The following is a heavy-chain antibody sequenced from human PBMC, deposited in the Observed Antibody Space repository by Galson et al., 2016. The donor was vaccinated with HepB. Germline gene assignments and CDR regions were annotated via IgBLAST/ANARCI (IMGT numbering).Heavy chain of an antibody. CDR1: GFSFSSYW. CDR3: ARMRGDYDY. J-gene: IGHJ4*02. CDR2: LRSSSRDT. Sequence: SLRLSCAASGFSFSSYWMGWVRPAPGQGLELVSYLRSSSRDTNSADSVKGRFTISRDHAKNSLYLQSDSLRAEDTAVYYCARMRGDYDYWGQGTLVTVSS. D-gene: IGHD4-17*01. V-gene: IGHV3-11*03.